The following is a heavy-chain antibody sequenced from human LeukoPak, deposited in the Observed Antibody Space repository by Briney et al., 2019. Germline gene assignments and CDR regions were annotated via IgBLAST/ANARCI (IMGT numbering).Heavy chain of an antibody. Sequence: PGGSLRLSCAASGFTVSTNYMNWVRQAPGKGLEWVSLIYGSTTTNYAARVTARFTISRDDSKNTLYLQMTSLSAEDTAVYYCARGPRPGSSGYPNLDYWGQGTLVTVSS. CDR2: IYGSTTT. CDR1: GFTVSTNY. J-gene: IGHJ4*02. V-gene: IGHV3-53*01. CDR3: ARGPRPGSSGYPNLDY. D-gene: IGHD5-12*01.